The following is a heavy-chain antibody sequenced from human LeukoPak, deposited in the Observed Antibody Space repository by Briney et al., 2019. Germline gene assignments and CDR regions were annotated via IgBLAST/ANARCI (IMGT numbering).Heavy chain of an antibody. CDR1: GGSFSGYY. CDR2: INHTGRT. D-gene: IGHD3-9*01. J-gene: IGHJ4*02. CDR3: ARGGYNIDWMKDATHY. V-gene: IGHV4-34*01. Sequence: SETLSLTCAVYGGSFSGYYYNWIRQSPGKGLEWIAEINHTGRTNYNPSLMSRATISIDMSKNQFSLRLNSVTAADTAVYYCARGGYNIDWMKDATHYCGQGTLVTVSS.